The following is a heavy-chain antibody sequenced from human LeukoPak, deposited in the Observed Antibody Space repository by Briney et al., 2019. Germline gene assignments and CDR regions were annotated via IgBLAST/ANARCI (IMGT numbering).Heavy chain of an antibody. CDR3: ARDGPNWGPFDY. D-gene: IGHD7-27*01. Sequence: PGGSLRLSCAASGFTFSDYYMSWIRQAPGKGLEWVSYISSSSSTMYYADSVKGRFTISRDNAKNSLYLQMNSLRDEDTAVYYCARDGPNWGPFDYWGQGTLVTVSS. J-gene: IGHJ4*02. V-gene: IGHV3-11*04. CDR2: ISSSSSTM. CDR1: GFTFSDYY.